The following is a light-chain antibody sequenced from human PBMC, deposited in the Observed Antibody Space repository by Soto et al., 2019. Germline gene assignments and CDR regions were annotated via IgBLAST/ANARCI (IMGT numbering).Light chain of an antibody. J-gene: IGKJ4*01. CDR3: QQTYSTFVS. CDR1: QSISRY. Sequence: IQMTKSPSSLSASVGDRVSITCRASQSISRYLNWYQQKPGKAPKLLISLTSSLQSAVPSRFSGSGSGTDFTLTISSLQPEDFATYYCQQTYSTFVSFGGGTKVDNK. CDR2: LTS. V-gene: IGKV1-39*01.